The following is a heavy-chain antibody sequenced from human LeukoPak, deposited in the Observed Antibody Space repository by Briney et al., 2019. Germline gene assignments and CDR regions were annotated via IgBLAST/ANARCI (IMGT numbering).Heavy chain of an antibody. CDR3: AKGLGTRSNWLDP. Sequence: PGGSLRLSCAASGFTFDDYAMHWVRQAPGKGLEWVSLIIDDGSVTYYADSVKGRFTISRDNSKNSLYLQMNSLRAEDTAFYYCAKGLGTRSNWLDPWGQGTLVNVSS. V-gene: IGHV3-43*02. D-gene: IGHD6-13*01. CDR2: IIDDGSVT. J-gene: IGHJ5*02. CDR1: GFTFDDYA.